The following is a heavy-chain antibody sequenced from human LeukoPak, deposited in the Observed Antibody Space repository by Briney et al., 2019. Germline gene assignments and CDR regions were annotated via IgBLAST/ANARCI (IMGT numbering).Heavy chain of an antibody. CDR3: AKGYYYDSVGYYQHFDH. CDR2: ISYDGSNQ. CDR1: GLTFSNFG. D-gene: IGHD3-22*01. V-gene: IGHV3-30*18. J-gene: IGHJ4*02. Sequence: GRSLRLSCAASGLTFSNFGIHWVRQAPGKGLEWVALISYDGSNQYYADSVKGRFTISRDNSKSTLYLQMNSLRPEDTAVYYCAKGYYYDSVGYYQHFDHWGQGTLVTVSS.